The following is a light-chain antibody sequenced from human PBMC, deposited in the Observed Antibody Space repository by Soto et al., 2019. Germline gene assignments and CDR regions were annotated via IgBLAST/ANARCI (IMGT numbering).Light chain of an antibody. CDR2: WAS. CDR3: QQDYGAPYT. J-gene: IGKJ2*01. CDR1: QSVLYSSNNKHY. Sequence: DSVMTQSPDSLSVSLGERATINCKSTQSVLYSSNNKHYFAWYQQKPGQPPKLLIYWASTRESGVTARFSGRGSWTDFTLTISSLQAEDVAVYDCQQDYGAPYTFGKGTKLEIK. V-gene: IGKV4-1*01.